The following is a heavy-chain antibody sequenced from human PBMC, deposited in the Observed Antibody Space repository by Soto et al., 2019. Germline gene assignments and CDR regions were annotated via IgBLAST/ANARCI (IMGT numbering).Heavy chain of an antibody. CDR1: GFTFSSYA. Sequence: GGSLRLSCAASGFTFSSYAMSWVRQAPGKGLEWVSAISGSGGSTYYADSVKGRFTISRDNSKNTLYLQMNSLRAEDTAVYYCAIARETSITMIVVVIEPLFDYWGQGTLVTVSS. CDR3: AIARETSITMIVVVIEPLFDY. J-gene: IGHJ4*02. V-gene: IGHV3-23*01. D-gene: IGHD3-22*01. CDR2: ISGSGGST.